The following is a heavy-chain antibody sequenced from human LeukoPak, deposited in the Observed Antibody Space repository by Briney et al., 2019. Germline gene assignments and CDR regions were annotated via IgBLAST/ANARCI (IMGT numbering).Heavy chain of an antibody. Sequence: GGSLRLSCAASGFTFSSYAMTWVRQAPGKGLEWVAVISYDGSNKYYADSVKGRFTISRDNSKNTLYLQMNSLRAEDTAVYYCAKIYCSGGSCYHGAFDIWGQGTMVTVSS. J-gene: IGHJ3*02. V-gene: IGHV3-30*18. CDR1: GFTFSSYA. CDR3: AKIYCSGGSCYHGAFDI. CDR2: ISYDGSNK. D-gene: IGHD2-15*01.